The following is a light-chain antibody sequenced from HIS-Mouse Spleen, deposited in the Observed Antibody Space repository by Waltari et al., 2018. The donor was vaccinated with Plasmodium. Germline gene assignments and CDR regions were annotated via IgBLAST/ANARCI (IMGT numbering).Light chain of an antibody. CDR3: YSTDSSGNHRV. CDR2: EDS. Sequence: SYDLTHPPSVSVSPGPTARITCSGDALPQHKAYWYQQKSGQAPVLVIYEDSKRPSGIPERFSGSSSGTMATLTISGAQVEDEADYYCYSTDSSGNHRVFGGGTKLTVL. V-gene: IGLV3-10*01. J-gene: IGLJ3*02. CDR1: ALPQHK.